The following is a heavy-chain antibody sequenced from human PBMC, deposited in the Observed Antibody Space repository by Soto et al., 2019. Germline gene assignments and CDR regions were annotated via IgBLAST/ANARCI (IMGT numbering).Heavy chain of an antibody. CDR1: GDSIGGTIYY. V-gene: IGHV4-39*01. CDR2: IHYSGTT. J-gene: IGHJ4*02. CDR3: ARHLKAGVAAMAY. Sequence: ASETLSLTCRVSGDSIGGTIYYLGWVRQSPGKGLEWIGSIHYSGTTQFHPSLKTRVTISVDTSKNEFSLRLRYVTAAETAVYFCARHLKAGVAAMAYWGKGTPVTVSS. D-gene: IGHD3-16*01.